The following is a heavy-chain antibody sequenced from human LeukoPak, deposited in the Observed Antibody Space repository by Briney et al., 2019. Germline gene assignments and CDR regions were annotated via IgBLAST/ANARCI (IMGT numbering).Heavy chain of an antibody. Sequence: SETLSLTCTVSGGSISSYYWGWIRQPPGKGLEWIGTIYHSGSTYYNPSLKSRVTISVDTSKNQFSLKLSSVTAADTAVYYCARLVSGWADYWGQGTLVTVSS. D-gene: IGHD6-19*01. CDR2: IYHSGST. CDR3: ARLVSGWADY. CDR1: GGSISSYY. V-gene: IGHV4-38-2*02. J-gene: IGHJ4*02.